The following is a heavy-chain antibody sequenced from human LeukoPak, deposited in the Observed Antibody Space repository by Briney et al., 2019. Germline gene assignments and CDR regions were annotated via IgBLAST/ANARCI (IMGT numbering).Heavy chain of an antibody. D-gene: IGHD3-9*01. Sequence: GGSLRLSCAASGFTFSSYAMHWVRQAPGKGLEWVAVISYDGSNKYYADSVKGRFTISRDNSKNTLYLQMNSLRAEDTAVYYCANTYYDILTGYRTGGFDYWGQGTLVTVSS. J-gene: IGHJ4*02. V-gene: IGHV3-30*04. CDR1: GFTFSSYA. CDR2: ISYDGSNK. CDR3: ANTYYDILTGYRTGGFDY.